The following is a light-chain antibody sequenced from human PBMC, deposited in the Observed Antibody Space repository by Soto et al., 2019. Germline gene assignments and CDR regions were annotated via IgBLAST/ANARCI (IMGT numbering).Light chain of an antibody. Sequence: QPVLTQSPSASASLGASVKLTCTLSSGHSTYAIAWHQQRPEKGPRYLMRVNSDGSHSKGDGIPDRFSGSSSGTERYLTISRLQSDDEADYYCQTWDTGIQVFGGGTKLTVL. CDR3: QTWDTGIQV. CDR2: VNSDGSH. CDR1: SGHSTYA. V-gene: IGLV4-69*01. J-gene: IGLJ3*02.